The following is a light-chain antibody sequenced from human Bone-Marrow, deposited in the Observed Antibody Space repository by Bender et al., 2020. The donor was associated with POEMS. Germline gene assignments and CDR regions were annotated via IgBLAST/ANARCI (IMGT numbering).Light chain of an antibody. CDR3: CSYAGSNTLV. Sequence: QSALTQPASVSGSPGQSITISCTGTGSDVGGYGLVSWYQQHPGKAPKLMIYEVTKRPSGVSNRFSGSKSGNTASLTISGLQAEDEADYHCCSYAGSNTLVFGGGTKVTVL. CDR2: EVT. V-gene: IGLV2-23*02. CDR1: GSDVGGYGL. J-gene: IGLJ2*01.